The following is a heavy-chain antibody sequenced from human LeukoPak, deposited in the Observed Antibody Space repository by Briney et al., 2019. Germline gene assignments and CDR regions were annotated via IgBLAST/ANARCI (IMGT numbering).Heavy chain of an antibody. V-gene: IGHV3-20*04. J-gene: IGHJ6*03. CDR2: IKWNGGSS. CDR1: GFSFDDYG. Sequence: GGSLRLSCATSGFSFDDYGMSWVRQAPGKGLEWVSDIKWNGGSSGYADSVKGRFTISRDNAKNSLFLQMNSLRAEDTAVYYCARAYYYYYYMDVWGKGTTVTVSS. CDR3: ARAYYYYYYMDV.